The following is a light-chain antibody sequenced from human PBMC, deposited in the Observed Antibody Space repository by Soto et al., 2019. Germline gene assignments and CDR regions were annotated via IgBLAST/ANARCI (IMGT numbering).Light chain of an antibody. Sequence: QSVLTQPPSVSGAPGQRVTISCTGSSSNIGAGNDVPWYQQLPGTAPKLLIYGSSNRPSGVPDRFSGSKSGTSASLAITGLQAEDEADYYCQSYDSSLSVVFGGGTKLTVL. CDR1: SSNIGAGND. V-gene: IGLV1-40*01. CDR2: GSS. J-gene: IGLJ2*01. CDR3: QSYDSSLSVV.